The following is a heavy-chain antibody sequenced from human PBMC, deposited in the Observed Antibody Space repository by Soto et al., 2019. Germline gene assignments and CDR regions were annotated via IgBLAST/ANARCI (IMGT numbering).Heavy chain of an antibody. CDR2: IRRKANSYTT. CDR3: ARLGGWSGGSSGMDV. D-gene: IGHD6-19*01. CDR1: GLIFSDYH. J-gene: IGHJ6*02. Sequence: EVQLVESGGGLVQPGGSLRLSCAASGLIFSDYHMDWVRQAPGKGLEWVGRIRRKANSYTTEYAASVKGRFTISRDDSKNSPYLQTNSLISEDTAVYYCARLGGWSGGSSGMDVWGQGTTVTVSS. V-gene: IGHV3-72*01.